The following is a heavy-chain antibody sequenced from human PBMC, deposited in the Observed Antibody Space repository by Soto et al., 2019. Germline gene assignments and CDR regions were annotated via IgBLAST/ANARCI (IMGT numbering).Heavy chain of an antibody. V-gene: IGHV3-30*18. J-gene: IGHJ4*02. D-gene: IGHD3-22*01. Sequence: QVQLVESGGGVVQPGKSLRLSCAASGFTFSTYGIHWVRQAPGKGLERVALISYDGGSKYYGDSVKGRFIISSDNSHNTVSLQMNSLRADDTAVYFCAKEQLAMTVVVADYFDSWGQGTLVTVSS. CDR2: ISYDGGSK. CDR3: AKEQLAMTVVVADYFDS. CDR1: GFTFSTYG.